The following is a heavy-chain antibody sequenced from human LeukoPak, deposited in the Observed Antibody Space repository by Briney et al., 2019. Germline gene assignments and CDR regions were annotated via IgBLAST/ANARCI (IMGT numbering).Heavy chain of an antibody. CDR2: ISYDGSNK. V-gene: IGHV3-30*18. CDR3: AKDRDSSGWYPHFDY. CDR1: GFTFSSYG. J-gene: IGHJ4*02. Sequence: GGSLRLSCAASGFTFSSYGMHWARQAPGKGLEWVAVISYDGSNKYYAYSVKGRFTISRDNSKNTLYLQMNSLRAEDTAVYYCAKDRDSSGWYPHFDYWGQGTLVTVSS. D-gene: IGHD6-19*01.